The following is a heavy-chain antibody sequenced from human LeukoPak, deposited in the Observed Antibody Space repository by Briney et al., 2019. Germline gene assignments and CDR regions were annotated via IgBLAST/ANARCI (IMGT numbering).Heavy chain of an antibody. CDR2: INPISDDT. V-gene: IGHV1-2*02. Sequence: ASAKVSCKASGYTFTGYYMHWMRQAPGQGLEWMGSINPISDDTNYAQKFQGGVTMTRDTSISTAYMELSRLRSDDTAVYYCARGVDLYSNYFDYWGQGTPVTVSS. J-gene: IGHJ4*02. CDR1: GYTFTGYY. CDR3: ARGVDLYSNYFDY. D-gene: IGHD4-11*01.